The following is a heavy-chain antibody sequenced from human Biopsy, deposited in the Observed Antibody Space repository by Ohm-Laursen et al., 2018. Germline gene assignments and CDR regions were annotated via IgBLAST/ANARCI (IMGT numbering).Heavy chain of an antibody. CDR3: AKDKGAHINYGDLYYFDS. J-gene: IGHJ4*02. D-gene: IGHD3-10*01. CDR1: RFTFEDYA. Sequence: SLRLSCSASRFTFEDYAMHWVRLTPGKGLEWVSGIDWNRGSIAYGDSVKGRFTISRDNGKNFLYLQMSSLRVEDTALYFCAKDKGAHINYGDLYYFDSWGPGTMVTVSA. V-gene: IGHV3-9*01. CDR2: IDWNRGSI.